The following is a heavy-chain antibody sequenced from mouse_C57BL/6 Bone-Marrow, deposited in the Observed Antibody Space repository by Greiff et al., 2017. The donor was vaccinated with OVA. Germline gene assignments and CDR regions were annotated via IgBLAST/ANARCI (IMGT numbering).Heavy chain of an antibody. CDR3: AIITTSRGYAMDY. V-gene: IGHV1-52*01. CDR2: IDPSDSET. CDR1: GYTFTSYW. Sequence: QVQLQQPGAELVRPGSSVKLSCKASGYTFTSYWMHWVKQRPIQGLEWIGNIDPSDSETHYNQKFKDKATLTVDKSSSTAYMQLSSLTSEDSAVYYCAIITTSRGYAMDYWGQGTSVTVSS. J-gene: IGHJ4*01. D-gene: IGHD1-1*01.